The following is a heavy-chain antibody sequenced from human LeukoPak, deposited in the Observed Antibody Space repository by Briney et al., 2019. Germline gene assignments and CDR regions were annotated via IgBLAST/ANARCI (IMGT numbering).Heavy chain of an antibody. CDR2: IIPIFGTA. Sequence: PQASVKVSCKAAGGTFSSYAISWVRQAPGQGLEWMGGIIPIFGTANYAQKFQGRVTITADKSTSTAYMELSSLRSEDTAVYYCARGSYYYDSSGYYSPHPFDYWGQGTLVTVSS. CDR3: ARGSYYYDSSGYYSPHPFDY. V-gene: IGHV1-69*06. CDR1: GGTFSSYA. D-gene: IGHD3-22*01. J-gene: IGHJ4*02.